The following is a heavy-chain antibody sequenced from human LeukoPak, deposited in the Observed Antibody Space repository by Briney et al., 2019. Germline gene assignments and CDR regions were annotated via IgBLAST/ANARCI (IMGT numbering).Heavy chain of an antibody. CDR3: ARRFDLFEY. CDR2: ISAGGGST. Sequence: GGSLRLSCAASGFTFSNYDMSWVRQVPGKGLEWVSGISAGGGSTYYADSMKGRFTISRDNSKNTLYLQMNTLRAEDTAIYYCARRFDLFEYWGQGTLVTVSS. D-gene: IGHD3-9*01. V-gene: IGHV3-23*01. CDR1: GFTFSNYD. J-gene: IGHJ4*02.